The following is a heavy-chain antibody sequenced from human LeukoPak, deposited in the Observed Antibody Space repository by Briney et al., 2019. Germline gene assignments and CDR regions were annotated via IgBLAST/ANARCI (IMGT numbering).Heavy chain of an antibody. J-gene: IGHJ4*02. CDR3: ARRDHRRATTKQDY. D-gene: IGHD1-26*01. V-gene: IGHV4-59*12. Sequence: SSETLSLTCTVSGGSINSYYWSWIRQPPGKGLEWIGYSYYSGSTDYNPSLKSRVTISVDTSKNQFSLKLSSVTAADTAVYYCARRDHRRATTKQDYWGQGTLVTVSS. CDR2: SYYSGST. CDR1: GGSINSYY.